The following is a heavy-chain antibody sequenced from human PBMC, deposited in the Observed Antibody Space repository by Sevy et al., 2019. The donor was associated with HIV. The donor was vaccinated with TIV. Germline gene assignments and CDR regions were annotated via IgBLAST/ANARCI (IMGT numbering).Heavy chain of an antibody. CDR3: GVLATISSFDY. D-gene: IGHD5-12*01. CDR1: GYTFAIYY. V-gene: IGHV1-2*06. J-gene: IGHJ4*02. CDR2: INPNSGAT. Sequence: ASVKVSFKASGYTFAIYYMHWVRQAPGQGLEWMGRINPNSGATNYAQKFQGRVTMTRDTSITTAYMELNRLGSDDTAVYYCGVLATISSFDYWGQGSLVTVSS.